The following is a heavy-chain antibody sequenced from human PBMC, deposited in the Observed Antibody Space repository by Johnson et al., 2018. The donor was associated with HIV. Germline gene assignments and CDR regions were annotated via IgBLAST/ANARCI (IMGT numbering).Heavy chain of an antibody. CDR3: ARELTYYYGSGSYPSGLDAFDI. CDR2: ISWNGGSS. Sequence: VQLVESGGDVVRPGGSLRLSCAASGFTFDDYAMHWVRQAPGKGLEWVSGISWNGGSSTYADSVKGRFTISRDNAKDSLYLQMNSLRAEDTALYYCARELTYYYGSGSYPSGLDAFDIWGQGTMVTVSS. J-gene: IGHJ3*02. D-gene: IGHD3-10*01. V-gene: IGHV3-20*04. CDR1: GFTFDDYA.